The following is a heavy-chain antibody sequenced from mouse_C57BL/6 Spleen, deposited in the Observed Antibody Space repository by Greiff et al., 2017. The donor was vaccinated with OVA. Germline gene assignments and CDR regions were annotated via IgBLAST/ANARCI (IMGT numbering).Heavy chain of an antibody. Sequence: QVQLQQPGAELVRPGSSVKLSCKASGYTFTSYWMDWVKQRPGQGLEWIGNIYPSDSETHYNQKFKDKATLTVDKSSSTAYMQLSSLTSEDSAVYYCAGGGYYGSSYGAMDYWGQGTSVTVSS. V-gene: IGHV1-61*01. D-gene: IGHD1-1*01. CDR2: IYPSDSET. CDR3: AGGGYYGSSYGAMDY. CDR1: GYTFTSYW. J-gene: IGHJ4*01.